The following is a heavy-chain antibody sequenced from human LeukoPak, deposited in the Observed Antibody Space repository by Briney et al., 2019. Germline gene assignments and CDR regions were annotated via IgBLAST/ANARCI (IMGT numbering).Heavy chain of an antibody. V-gene: IGHV3-74*01. J-gene: IGHJ4*02. CDR2: INSDGSYT. CDR3: GSPRY. D-gene: IGHD1-26*01. Sequence: GGSLRLSCAASGFTFSSYWMHWVRQAPGKGLVWVSRINSDGSYTNYADSVKGRFTISRDNAKNSLYLQMNSLRAEDTAVYYCGSPRYWGQGTLVTVSS. CDR1: GFTFSSYW.